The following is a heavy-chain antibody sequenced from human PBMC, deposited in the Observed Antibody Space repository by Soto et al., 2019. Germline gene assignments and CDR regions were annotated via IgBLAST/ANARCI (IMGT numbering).Heavy chain of an antibody. D-gene: IGHD6-19*01. CDR1: GYTFSGFY. CDR2: INPNSGGT. CDR3: ASATVTGTAGLDF. V-gene: IGHV1-2*02. Sequence: QVLLLQSGAEVKKPGASVKVSCKASGYTFSGFYMHWVRQAPGQGLEWMGWINPNSGGTKSAEKFQGRVTMTRDTSISTAYMELSRLTSDDPAVYYCASATVTGTAGLDFWGQGSQVNVSS. J-gene: IGHJ4*02.